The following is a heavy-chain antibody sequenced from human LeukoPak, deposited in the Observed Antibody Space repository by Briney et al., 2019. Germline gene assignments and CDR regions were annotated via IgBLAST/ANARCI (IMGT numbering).Heavy chain of an antibody. Sequence: GGSLRLSCAASGFTFSSYGMHWVRQAPGKGLEWVAFIRFDGSNKYYADSVKGRFTISRDNAKNTLFLQMDRLRAEDTAVYYCAREGENSSSFLGFYMDVWGKGTTVTVSS. CDR2: IRFDGSNK. D-gene: IGHD6-6*01. V-gene: IGHV3-30*02. CDR1: GFTFSSYG. CDR3: AREGENSSSFLGFYMDV. J-gene: IGHJ6*03.